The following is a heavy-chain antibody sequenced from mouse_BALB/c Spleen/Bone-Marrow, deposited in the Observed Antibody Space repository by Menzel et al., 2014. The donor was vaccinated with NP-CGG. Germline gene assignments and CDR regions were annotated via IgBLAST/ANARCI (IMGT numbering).Heavy chain of an antibody. CDR1: GYSIXSGYS. Sequence: DVQLQESGPDLVKPSQSLSLPCTVTGYSIXSGYSWHWIRQFPGNKLEWMVYIHYSGYTNYNPSLKSRISITRDTSKNQFFLQLNSVTTEDTATYYCARDPIYYYGSIFDYWGQGTTLTASS. J-gene: IGHJ2*01. CDR2: IHYSGYT. CDR3: ARDPIYYYGSIFDY. V-gene: IGHV3-1*02. D-gene: IGHD1-1*01.